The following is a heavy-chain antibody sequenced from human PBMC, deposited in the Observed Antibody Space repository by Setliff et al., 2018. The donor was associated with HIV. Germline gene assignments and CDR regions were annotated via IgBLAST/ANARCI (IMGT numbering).Heavy chain of an antibody. CDR3: ATQTGFYNSHWYDY. CDR1: GSTLSSYS. CDR2: ILSTGERT. D-gene: IGHD6-13*01. V-gene: IGHV3-23*01. Sequence: GGSLRLSCAASGSTLSSYSMNWVRQAPGEGLEWVSAILSTGERTFYADSVKGRFTISRDNSKNTVYLQMNSLRAEDTGVYYCATQTGFYNSHWYDYWGQGTMVTVSS. J-gene: IGHJ4*02.